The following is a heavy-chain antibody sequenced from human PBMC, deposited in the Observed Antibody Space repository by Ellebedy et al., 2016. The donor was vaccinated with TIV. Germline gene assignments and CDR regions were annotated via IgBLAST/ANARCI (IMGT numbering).Heavy chain of an antibody. CDR2: IYYSGST. Sequence: SETLSLXXTVSGGSISSGGYYWSWIRQHPGKGLEWIGYIYYSGSTYYNPSLKSRVTISVDTSKNQFSLKLSSVTAADTAVYYCARVYFPDCAIDYWGQGTLVTVSS. CDR3: ARVYFPDCAIDY. D-gene: IGHD2-21*02. J-gene: IGHJ4*02. V-gene: IGHV4-31*03. CDR1: GGSISSGGYY.